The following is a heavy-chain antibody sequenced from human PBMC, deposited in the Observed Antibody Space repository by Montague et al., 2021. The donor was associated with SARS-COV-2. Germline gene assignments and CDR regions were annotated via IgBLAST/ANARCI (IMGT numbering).Heavy chain of an antibody. CDR1: GGSLSSGGYY. CDR2: IYYTVGT. Sequence: TLSLTCAVSGGSLSSGGYYWNWLRQPPEKGLEWIGYIYYTVGTNYNPSLRSRVTISEDTAKNQFSLKLTSVTAADTAVYYCARDKEMIFWGQGILVTVSS. D-gene: IGHD2-15*01. V-gene: IGHV4-31*11. J-gene: IGHJ4*02. CDR3: ARDKEMIF.